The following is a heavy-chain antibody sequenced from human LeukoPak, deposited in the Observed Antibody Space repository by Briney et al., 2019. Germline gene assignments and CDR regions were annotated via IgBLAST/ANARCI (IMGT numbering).Heavy chain of an antibody. D-gene: IGHD3-16*02. Sequence: PSETLSLTCTVSGGSISSYYWSWIRQPPGKGLEWIGYIYYSGSTNYNPSLKGRVTISVDTSKNQFSLKLSSVTAADTAVYYCARLTMINVWGSYRFNDYWGQGTLVTVSS. J-gene: IGHJ4*02. V-gene: IGHV4-59*08. CDR1: GGSISSYY. CDR3: ARLTMINVWGSYRFNDY. CDR2: IYYSGST.